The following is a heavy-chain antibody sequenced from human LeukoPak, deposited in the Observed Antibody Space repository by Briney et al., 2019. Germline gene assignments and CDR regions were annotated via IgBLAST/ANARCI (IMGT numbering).Heavy chain of an antibody. D-gene: IGHD1-26*01. CDR1: RFTFSNYA. V-gene: IGHV3-23*01. J-gene: IGHJ4*02. CDR2: ITGSGDYT. Sequence: GGSLRLSCAGSRFTFSNYAMSWVRQAPGKGLEWVSAITGSGDYTDYADSVKGRFTISRDNSRNTAFLQMNSQRAEDTAVYYCAKRSGINYGYFESWGQGTLVTVSS. CDR3: AKRSGINYGYFES.